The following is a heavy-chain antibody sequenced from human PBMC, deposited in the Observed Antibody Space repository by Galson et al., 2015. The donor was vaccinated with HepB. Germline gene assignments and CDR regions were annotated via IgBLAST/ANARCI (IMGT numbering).Heavy chain of an antibody. D-gene: IGHD4-23*01. J-gene: IGHJ3*02. V-gene: IGHV1-69*13. CDR2: IIPFFGIP. CDR1: GGTFNNYD. Sequence: SVKVSCKASGGTFNNYDINWGRQAPGQGLEWMGGIIPFFGIPNYAQKFQGRVTITADESTGTVYMELSSLRSGDTAMYYCARRVVNPTVNAFDIWGQGTMVVVSS. CDR3: ARRVVNPTVNAFDI.